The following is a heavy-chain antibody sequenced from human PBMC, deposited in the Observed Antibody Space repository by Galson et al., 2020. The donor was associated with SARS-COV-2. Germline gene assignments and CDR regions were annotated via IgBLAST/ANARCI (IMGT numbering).Heavy chain of an antibody. J-gene: IGHJ6*02. V-gene: IGHV3-9*01. D-gene: IGHD5-18*01. Sequence: GGSLRLSCAASGFTFDDYAMHWVRQAPGKGLEWVSGISWNSGSIGYADSVKGRFTISRDNAKNSLYLQMNSLRAEDTALYYCAKDIGNGYSYPLGSDYYYYYGMDVWGQGTTVTSP. CDR1: GFTFDDYA. CDR2: ISWNSGSI. CDR3: AKDIGNGYSYPLGSDYYYYYGMDV.